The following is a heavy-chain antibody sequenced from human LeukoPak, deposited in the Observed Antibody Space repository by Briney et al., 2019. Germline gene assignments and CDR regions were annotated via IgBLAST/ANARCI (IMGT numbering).Heavy chain of an antibody. CDR1: GFTVSSYW. V-gene: IGHV3-7*01. CDR2: IKQDGSEK. CDR3: ARDTIFGVVID. Sequence: GGSLRLSCAASGFTVSSYWMSWVRQAPGKGLEWVANIKQDGSEKYYVDSVKGRFTISRDNAKNSLYLQMNSLRAEDTAVYYCARDTIFGVVIDWGQGTLVTVSS. J-gene: IGHJ4*02. D-gene: IGHD3-3*01.